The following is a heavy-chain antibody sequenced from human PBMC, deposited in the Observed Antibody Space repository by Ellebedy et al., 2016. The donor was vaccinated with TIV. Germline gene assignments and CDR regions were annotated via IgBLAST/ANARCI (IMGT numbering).Heavy chain of an antibody. CDR2: ISNSGSST. CDR1: GFTFTSYA. J-gene: IGHJ4*02. V-gene: IGHV3-23*01. D-gene: IGHD3-10*01. Sequence: GGSLRLXXAASGFTFTSYAMNWVRQAPGKGLEWVSSISNSGSSTSYADSVKGRFTVSRDNSKNTLYLQMNSLRAEDTAVYYCAREAVLWFGERAYFDYWGQGTLVTVSS. CDR3: AREAVLWFGERAYFDY.